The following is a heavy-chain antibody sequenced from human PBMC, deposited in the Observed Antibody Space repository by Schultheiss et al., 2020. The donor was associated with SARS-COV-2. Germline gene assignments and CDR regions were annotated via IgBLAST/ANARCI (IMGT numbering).Heavy chain of an antibody. D-gene: IGHD3-16*01. Sequence: GESLKISCKGSGYSFTSYWIGWVRQMPGKSLEWMGIICRGDSDTIYSPSFQGQVTISADKSISTAYLQWSSLKASDTAMYYCAITSMGLGAFDIWGQGTMVTVAS. CDR2: ICRGDSDT. J-gene: IGHJ3*02. CDR1: GYSFTSYW. CDR3: AITSMGLGAFDI. V-gene: IGHV5-51*01.